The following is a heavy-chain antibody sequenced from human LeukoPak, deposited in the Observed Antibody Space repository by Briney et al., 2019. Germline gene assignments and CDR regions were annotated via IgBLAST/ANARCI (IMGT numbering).Heavy chain of an antibody. CDR2: INPNSGGT. CDR1: GYNFAGYY. CDR3: ARVYARWGSGSYYTLGP. Sequence: ASVKVSCKGSGYNFAGYYIHWVRQAPGQGLEWMGWINPNSGGTNYAQKFQGRVTMTRDTSISTAYMELSRLRSDDTAVYYCARVYARWGSGSYYTLGPWGQGTLVTVSS. D-gene: IGHD3-10*01. V-gene: IGHV1-2*02. J-gene: IGHJ5*02.